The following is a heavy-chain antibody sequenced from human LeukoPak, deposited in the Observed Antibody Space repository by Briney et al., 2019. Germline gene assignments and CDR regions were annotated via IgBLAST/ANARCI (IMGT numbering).Heavy chain of an antibody. CDR1: GGSISDSY. CDR3: ARHPSYCSGATCYAGMDV. V-gene: IGHV4-59*08. D-gene: IGHD2-15*01. CDR2: VSYNGNT. J-gene: IGHJ6*02. Sequence: SGTLSLTCIVSGGSISDSYWSFIRQPPGRGLEWIGYVSYNGNTYYNPSLKSRAAISLHTSNNEFSLKLTSVTAADTAIYYCARHPSYCSGATCYAGMDVWGQGTTVTVSS.